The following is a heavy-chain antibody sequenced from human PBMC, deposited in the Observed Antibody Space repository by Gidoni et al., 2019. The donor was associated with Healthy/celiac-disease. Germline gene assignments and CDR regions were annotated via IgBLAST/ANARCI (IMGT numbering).Heavy chain of an antibody. V-gene: IGHV3-48*02. D-gene: IGHD4-17*01. J-gene: IGHJ5*02. CDR2: ISSSSSTI. Sequence: EVQLVESGGGLVQPGGSLRLSCAASGFTFSSYSMNWVRQAPGKGLEWVSYISSSSSTIYYADSVKGRFTISRDNAKNSLYLQMNSLRDEDTAVYYCARDWWGDYVLSYWFDPWGQGTQVTVSS. CDR1: GFTFSSYS. CDR3: ARDWWGDYVLSYWFDP.